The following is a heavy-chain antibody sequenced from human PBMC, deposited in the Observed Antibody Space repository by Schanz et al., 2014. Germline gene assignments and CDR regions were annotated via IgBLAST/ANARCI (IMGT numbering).Heavy chain of an antibody. D-gene: IGHD4-17*01. J-gene: IGHJ3*02. Sequence: QVKLVESGGGVVQPGGSLRLSCATSGITFSGCGMHWVRQAPGKGLEWVTFIRYDGSVKYYVDSVKGRFTISRDNSKNTLYLQMNSLRAEDTALYYCAKDPHRDYGGKPQAFDIWGQGTMVTVSS. CDR2: IRYDGSVK. CDR3: AKDPHRDYGGKPQAFDI. CDR1: GITFSGCG. V-gene: IGHV3-30*02.